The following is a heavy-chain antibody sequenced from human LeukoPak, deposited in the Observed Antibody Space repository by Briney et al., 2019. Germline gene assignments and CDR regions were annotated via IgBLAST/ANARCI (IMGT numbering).Heavy chain of an antibody. J-gene: IGHJ6*03. D-gene: IGHD3-10*01. CDR3: ARETTMVRVDYYYYMDV. Sequence: SETLSLTCTVSGGSISSYYWSWIRQPAGKGLEWIGRIYTSGSTNYNPSLKSRVTMSVDTSKNQFSLKLSSVTAADTAVYYCARETTMVRVDYYYYMDVWGKGTTVTISS. V-gene: IGHV4-4*07. CDR2: IYTSGST. CDR1: GGSISSYY.